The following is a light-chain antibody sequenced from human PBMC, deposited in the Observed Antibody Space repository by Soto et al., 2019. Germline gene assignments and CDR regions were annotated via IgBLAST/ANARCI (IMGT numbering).Light chain of an antibody. V-gene: IGLV8-61*01. CDR3: CSSAPESTYV. CDR2: STS. CDR1: SGSVSTANN. J-gene: IGLJ1*01. Sequence: QAVVTQESSFSVSPGGTVTLTCGLISGSVSTANNPSWYQQTPGQAPRTLIYSTSTRSSGVPDRFSGSTSGNAASLTISALQTDDEADYFCCSSAPESTYVCGTGTKLTVL.